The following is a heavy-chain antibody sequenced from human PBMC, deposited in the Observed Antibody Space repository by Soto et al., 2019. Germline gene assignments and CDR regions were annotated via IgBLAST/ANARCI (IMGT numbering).Heavy chain of an antibody. CDR2: ISSSSSTI. Sequence: GGSLRLSCAASGFTFSSYSMNWVRQAPGKGLEWVSYISSSSSTIYYADSVKGRFTISRDNAKNSLYLQMNSLRDEDTAVYYCARSKYYYYDSSGYYSENIDYWGQGTLVTVSS. CDR1: GFTFSSYS. J-gene: IGHJ4*02. V-gene: IGHV3-48*02. CDR3: ARSKYYYYDSSGYYSENIDY. D-gene: IGHD3-22*01.